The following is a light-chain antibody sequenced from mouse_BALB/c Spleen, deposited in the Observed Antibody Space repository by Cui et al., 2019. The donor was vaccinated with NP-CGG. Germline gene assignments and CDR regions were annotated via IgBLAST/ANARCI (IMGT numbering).Light chain of an antibody. CDR2: GTN. Sequence: HAVVTHPSPLTTAPGETVTLTCRSSAGAVTTSNYANWVQEKPYHLFTGLIGGTNNRAPGVPARFSGSLIGDKAALTITGAQTEDEAIYFCALWYSNHWVFGGGTKLTVL. J-gene: IGLJ1*01. V-gene: IGLV1*01. CDR1: AGAVTTSNY. CDR3: ALWYSNHWV.